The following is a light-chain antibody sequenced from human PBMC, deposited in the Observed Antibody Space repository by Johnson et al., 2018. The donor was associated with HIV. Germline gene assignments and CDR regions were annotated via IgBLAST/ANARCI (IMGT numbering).Light chain of an antibody. Sequence: QPVLTQPPSVSAAPGQKVTISCSGSSSDMGNYAVSWYQQLPGTAPQLLIFENDKRPSGIPDRFSGSKSGTSATLGITGLQAGDEADYYCGTWDNSLSIGYVFGTGTKVTVL. V-gene: IGLV1-51*02. CDR1: SSDMGNYA. J-gene: IGLJ1*01. CDR3: GTWDNSLSIGYV. CDR2: END.